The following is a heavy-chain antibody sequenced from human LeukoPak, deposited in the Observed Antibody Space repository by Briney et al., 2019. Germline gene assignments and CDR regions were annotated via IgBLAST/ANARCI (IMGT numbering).Heavy chain of an antibody. J-gene: IGHJ4*02. V-gene: IGHV4-34*01. CDR3: ARRPVAAGRSVRYFDY. CDR1: GGSFSVNY. CDR2: INDSGST. D-gene: IGHD6-19*01. Sequence: SETLSLTCAVYGGSFSVNYWSWIRQPPGKGLGWIGEINDSGSTSYNPSLKSRVTISGDASKNQLSLKLSSVTAADTAVYYCARRPVAAGRSVRYFDYWGQGTLVTVSS.